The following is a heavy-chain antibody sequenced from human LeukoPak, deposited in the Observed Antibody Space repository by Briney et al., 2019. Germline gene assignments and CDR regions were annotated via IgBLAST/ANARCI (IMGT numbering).Heavy chain of an antibody. CDR1: GYSISSGYY. CDR3: ARELLWFGELFTIPLYYFDY. Sequence: SETLSLTCAVSGYSISSGYYWSWIRQPAGKGLEWIGRIYTSGSTNYNPSLKSRVTISVDTSKNQFSLKLSSVTAADTAVYYCARELLWFGELFTIPLYYFDYWGQGTLVTVSS. J-gene: IGHJ4*02. CDR2: IYTSGST. V-gene: IGHV4-61*02. D-gene: IGHD3-10*01.